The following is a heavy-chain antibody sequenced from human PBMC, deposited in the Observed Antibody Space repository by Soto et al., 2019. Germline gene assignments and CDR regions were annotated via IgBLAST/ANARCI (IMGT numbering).Heavy chain of an antibody. CDR3: ARGGGLGYYYDSSGYSY. CDR2: IYHSGST. D-gene: IGHD3-22*01. J-gene: IGHJ4*02. CDR1: GGSISSGGYS. Sequence: QLQLQESGSGLVKPSQTLSLTCAVSGGSISSGGYSWSWIRQPPGKGLEWIGYIYHSGSTYYNPSLKSRVTISVDRSKNQFSLKLSSVTAADTAVYYCARGGGLGYYYDSSGYSYWGQGTLVTVSS. V-gene: IGHV4-30-2*01.